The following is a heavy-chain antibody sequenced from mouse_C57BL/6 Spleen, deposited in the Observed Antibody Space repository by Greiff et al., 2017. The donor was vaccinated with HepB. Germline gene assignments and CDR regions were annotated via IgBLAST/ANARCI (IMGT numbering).Heavy chain of an antibody. CDR1: GYTFTSYW. CDR2: INPSNGGT. V-gene: IGHV1-53*01. J-gene: IGHJ2*01. Sequence: QVQLQQPGTELVKPGASVKLSCKASGYTFTSYWMHWVKQRPGQGLEWIGNINPSNGGTNYNEKFKSKATLTVDKSSSTAYMQLSSLTAEDSAVYYCAREGYDDVYFDYWGQGTTLTVSS. CDR3: AREGYDDVYFDY. D-gene: IGHD2-12*01.